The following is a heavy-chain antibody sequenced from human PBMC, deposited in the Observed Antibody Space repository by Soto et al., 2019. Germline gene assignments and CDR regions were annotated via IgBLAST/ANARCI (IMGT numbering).Heavy chain of an antibody. CDR2: IYYSGST. D-gene: IGHD3-3*01. J-gene: IGHJ4*02. V-gene: IGHV4-31*03. CDR1: GGSIRNGGYY. Sequence: SLTSNFSGGSIRNGGYYWSWIRQHPGKCLEWIGYIYYSGSTYYNPSLKSRLTISVDTSKNQFSLILSSVTAADTAVYYCARSNGYYSDYWGQGTLVTVSS. CDR3: ARSNGYYSDY.